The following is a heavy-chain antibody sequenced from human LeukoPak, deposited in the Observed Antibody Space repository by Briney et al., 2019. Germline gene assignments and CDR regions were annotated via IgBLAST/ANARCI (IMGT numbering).Heavy chain of an antibody. Sequence: GASVKVSCKASGDTFSSYVIDWVRQAPGQGLEWMGGIIPIFGTTNYAQKFQGRVTITADESTSTSYMELSSLRSEDTAVYYCAREGGGVLLFGERLAPNYMDVWGKGTTVTISS. D-gene: IGHD3-10*01. CDR3: AREGGGVLLFGERLAPNYMDV. CDR1: GDTFSSYV. V-gene: IGHV1-69*13. J-gene: IGHJ6*03. CDR2: IIPIFGTT.